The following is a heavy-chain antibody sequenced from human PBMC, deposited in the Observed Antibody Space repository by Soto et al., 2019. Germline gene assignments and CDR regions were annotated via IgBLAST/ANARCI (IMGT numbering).Heavy chain of an antibody. Sequence: ASVKVSCKASGYTFTSYAMHWVRQAPGQRLEWMGWINACNGNTKYSQKFQGRVTITTDTSASTAYMELRSLRSDDTAVYYCARDRGVITRDFDYWGQGTLVTVSS. V-gene: IGHV1-3*01. CDR1: GYTFTSYA. CDR2: INACNGNT. CDR3: ARDRGVITRDFDY. D-gene: IGHD3-10*01. J-gene: IGHJ4*02.